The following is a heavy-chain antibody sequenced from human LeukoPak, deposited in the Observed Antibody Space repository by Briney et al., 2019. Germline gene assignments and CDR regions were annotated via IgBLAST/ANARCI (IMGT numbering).Heavy chain of an antibody. CDR3: ARDGEDCSGGSCYPAGGSDFDY. J-gene: IGHJ4*02. Sequence: GGSLRLSCAASGFTFSSYGMHWVRQAPGKGLEWVAVIWYDGSNKYYADSVKGRFTISRDNSKNTLYLQMNSLRAEDTAVYYCARDGEDCSGGSCYPAGGSDFDYWGQGTLVTVSS. D-gene: IGHD2-15*01. CDR2: IWYDGSNK. CDR1: GFTFSSYG. V-gene: IGHV3-33*01.